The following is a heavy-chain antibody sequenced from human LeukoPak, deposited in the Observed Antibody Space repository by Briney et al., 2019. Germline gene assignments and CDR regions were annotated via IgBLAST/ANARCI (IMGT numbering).Heavy chain of an antibody. V-gene: IGHV1-18*01. J-gene: IGHJ4*02. Sequence: ASVKVSCKVSGYTLTELSMHWVRQAPGQGLEWMGWISAYNGNTNYAQKLQGRVTMTTDTSTSTAYMELRSLRSDDTAVYYCARDYGYFDWLLHTTFDYWGQGTLVTVSS. CDR3: ARDYGYFDWLLHTTFDY. CDR2: ISAYNGNT. CDR1: GYTLTELS. D-gene: IGHD3-9*01.